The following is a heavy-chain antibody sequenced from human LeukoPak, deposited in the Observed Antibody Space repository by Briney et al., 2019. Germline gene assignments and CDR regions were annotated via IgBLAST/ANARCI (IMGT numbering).Heavy chain of an antibody. V-gene: IGHV5-10-1*01. CDR1: GYIFTSYW. CDR2: IDPTDSYT. J-gene: IGHJ4*02. Sequence: GEPLKISCKGSGYIFTSYWITWVRQMPGKGLEWMGMIDPTDSYTNYSPSFQGHVTISTGKSISTAYLQWSSLKASDTAIYYCARRGRSSSNFDFWGQGTLVTVSS. CDR3: ARRGRSSSNFDF. D-gene: IGHD6-6*01.